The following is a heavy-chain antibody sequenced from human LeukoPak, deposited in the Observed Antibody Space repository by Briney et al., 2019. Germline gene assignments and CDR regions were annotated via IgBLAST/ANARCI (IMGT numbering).Heavy chain of an antibody. CDR3: ARVPLGDWFDP. Sequence: SSETLSLTCTVSGGSISSYYWSWIRQPPGKGLEWIGYIYYSGSTSYNPSLNPSLKSRITMSVDTSKNQFSLKLSSVTAADTAVYYCARVPLGDWFDPWGQGTLVTVSS. CDR1: GGSISSYY. J-gene: IGHJ5*02. V-gene: IGHV4-59*01. CDR2: IYYSGST. D-gene: IGHD3-16*01.